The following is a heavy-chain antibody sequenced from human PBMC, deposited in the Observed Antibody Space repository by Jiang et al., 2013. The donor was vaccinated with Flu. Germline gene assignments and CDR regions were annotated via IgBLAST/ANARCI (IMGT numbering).Heavy chain of an antibody. CDR2: IKQDGSEK. Sequence: GGGLVQPGGSLRLSCAASGFTFSSYWMSWVRQAPGKGLEWVANIKQDGSEKYYVDSVKGRFTISRDNPKNSLYLQMNSLRAEDTAVYYCVRDNRGSGWSQAFDYWGQGTLVTVSS. CDR1: GFTFSSYW. V-gene: IGHV3-7*03. J-gene: IGHJ4*02. D-gene: IGHD6-19*01. CDR3: VRDNRGSGWSQAFDY.